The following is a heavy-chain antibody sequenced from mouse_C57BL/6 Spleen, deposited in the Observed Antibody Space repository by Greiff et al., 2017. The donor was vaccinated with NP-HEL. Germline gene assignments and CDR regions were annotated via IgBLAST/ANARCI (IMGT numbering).Heavy chain of an antibody. D-gene: IGHD2-10*02. CDR1: GFTFSSYG. CDR2: ISSGGSYT. V-gene: IGHV5-6*01. Sequence: EVKLMESGGDLVKPGGSLKLSCAASGFTFSSYGLSWVRQTPDKRLEWVATISSGGSYTYYPDSVKGRFTISRDNAKNTLYLQMSSLKSEDTAMYYCARLDSIWGKGTLVTVSA. J-gene: IGHJ3*01. CDR3: ARLDSI.